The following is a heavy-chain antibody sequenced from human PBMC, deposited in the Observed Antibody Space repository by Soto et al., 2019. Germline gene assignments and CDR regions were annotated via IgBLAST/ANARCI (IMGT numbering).Heavy chain of an antibody. CDR2: YDIEKGET. V-gene: IGHV1-24*01. Sequence: GGSVNVSCKVSGYSRTELSIHWVRQAPGEGLEGMGGYDIEKGETIYAQKYQGRVTMTEDSPADTPNMQLKRQRSEETAVYYCTIEVARSNQSDLWGQGTMVTVSS. J-gene: IGHJ5*02. CDR1: GYSRTELS. CDR3: TIEVARSNQSDL.